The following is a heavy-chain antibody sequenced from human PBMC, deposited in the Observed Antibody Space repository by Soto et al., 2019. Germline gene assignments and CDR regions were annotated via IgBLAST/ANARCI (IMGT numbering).Heavy chain of an antibody. Sequence: QVQLQESGPGLVEPSGTLSLTCAVSGDSISSRHWWSWVRQPPGKGLEWIGEIFHSGTTKYNPSLESRVTMSVDKSNNQLSLKLRSVTAADTAVYYCARQLERGDLPEGFEYWGQGTLATVSS. D-gene: IGHD1-1*01. CDR1: GDSISSRHW. V-gene: IGHV4-4*02. CDR3: ARQLERGDLPEGFEY. J-gene: IGHJ4*02. CDR2: IFHSGTT.